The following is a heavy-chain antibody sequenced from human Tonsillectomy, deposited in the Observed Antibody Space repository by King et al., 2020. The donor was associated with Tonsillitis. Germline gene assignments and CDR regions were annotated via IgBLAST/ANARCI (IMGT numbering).Heavy chain of an antibody. J-gene: IGHJ4*02. D-gene: IGHD3-10*01. CDR1: GYTFTNYF. CDR2: IRPAVGYI. Sequence: VQLVESGAEVKKPGASVKVSCKASGYTFTNYFMHWVRQAPGQGLEWVGLIRPAVGYITYAQKFQGRVTMTWDTSTSTVYMELSSLSSEDTAVYYCAREQESSDCWGQGTLVTVSS. CDR3: AREQESSDC. V-gene: IGHV1-46*03.